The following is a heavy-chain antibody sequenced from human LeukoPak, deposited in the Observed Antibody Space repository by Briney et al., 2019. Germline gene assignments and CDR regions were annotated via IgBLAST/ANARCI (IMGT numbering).Heavy chain of an antibody. D-gene: IGHD2-2*01. CDR1: GFTFDSYA. J-gene: IGHJ4*02. V-gene: IGHV3-23*01. Sequence: GGSLRLSCAASGFTFDSYAMTWVRQAPGKGLEWVSYISSPGSSTFYADSVKGRFTISRDNSKNTSYLQMNSLRAEDTAVYYCAKRGIPTSAYYFDYWGQGTLITVSS. CDR3: AKRGIPTSAYYFDY. CDR2: ISSPGSST.